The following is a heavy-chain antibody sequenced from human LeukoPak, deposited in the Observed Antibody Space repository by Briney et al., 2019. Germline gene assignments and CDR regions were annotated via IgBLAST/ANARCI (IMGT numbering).Heavy chain of an antibody. CDR3: ARVSGYCSSTSCYEFDY. CDR1: GGSFSGYY. Sequence: SETLSLTCAVYGGSFSGYYWSWIRQPPGKGLEWIGEINHSGSTNYNPSIKSRVTISVYTSKNQFSLNLSSVTAADTAVYYCARVSGYCSSTSCYEFDYWGQGTLVTVSS. V-gene: IGHV4-34*01. J-gene: IGHJ4*02. D-gene: IGHD2-2*01. CDR2: INHSGST.